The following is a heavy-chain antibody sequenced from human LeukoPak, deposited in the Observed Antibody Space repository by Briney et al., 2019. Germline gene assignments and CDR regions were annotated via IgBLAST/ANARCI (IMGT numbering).Heavy chain of an antibody. D-gene: IGHD3-10*01. Sequence: QPSETLSLTCAVYGGSLRGFYWSWVRQPPGKGLEWIGEINHSESTHYNPSFKSRVTILVDTSRNQFSLKLTSVTAADTAVYYCARGPDSGSHFAWFDPWGQGTLVTVSS. CDR3: ARGPDSGSHFAWFDP. CDR1: GGSLRGFY. J-gene: IGHJ5*02. CDR2: INHSEST. V-gene: IGHV4-34*01.